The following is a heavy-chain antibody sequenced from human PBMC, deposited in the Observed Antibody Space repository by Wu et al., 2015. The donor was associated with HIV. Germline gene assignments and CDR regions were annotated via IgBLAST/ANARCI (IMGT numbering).Heavy chain of an antibody. CDR3: ARERSVLRHYGEDGPPPFDY. CDR2: ISAYNGNT. J-gene: IGHJ4*02. CDR1: GYTFTSYG. V-gene: IGHV1-18*01. D-gene: IGHD4-17*01. Sequence: QVQLVQSGAEVKKPGASVKVSCKASGYTFTSYGISWVRQAPGQGLEWMGWISAYNGNTNYAQKLQGRVTMTTDTSTSTAYMELRSLRSDDTAVYYCARERSVLRHYGEDGPPPFDYWGQGTLVTVSS.